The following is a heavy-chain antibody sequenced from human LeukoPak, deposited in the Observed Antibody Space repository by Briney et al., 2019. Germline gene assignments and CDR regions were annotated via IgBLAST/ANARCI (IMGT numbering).Heavy chain of an antibody. CDR1: GGSISSHY. Sequence: SETLPLTCTVSGGSISSHYWSWIRQPPGKGPEWIGYISTTGVTTYNPSLKSRVTISVETSKNQFSLKLSSVTAADTAVYYCARHLDPWGQGTLVTVSS. CDR2: ISTTGVT. J-gene: IGHJ5*02. V-gene: IGHV4-4*09. CDR3: ARHLDP.